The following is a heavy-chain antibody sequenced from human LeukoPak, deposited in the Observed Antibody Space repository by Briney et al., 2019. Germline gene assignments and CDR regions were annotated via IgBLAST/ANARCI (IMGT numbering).Heavy chain of an antibody. Sequence: SETLSLTCTVSGGSISSYYCSWIRQPPGKGLEWIGYISYSGSTNYNPSLKSRVTMSVDTSKNQFSLKLSSVTAADTAVYYCARGVSFSGGGNSGSPYYYYYMDVWGKGTTVTVSS. D-gene: IGHD4-23*01. J-gene: IGHJ6*03. CDR1: GGSISSYY. CDR3: ARGVSFSGGGNSGSPYYYYYMDV. CDR2: ISYSGST. V-gene: IGHV4-59*12.